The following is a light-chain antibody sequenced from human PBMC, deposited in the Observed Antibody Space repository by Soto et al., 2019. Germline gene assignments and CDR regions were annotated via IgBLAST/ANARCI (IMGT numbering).Light chain of an antibody. Sequence: AIRMTQSPSSLSASTGDRVTITCRASQGISSYLAWYQQKPGKAPKLLIYAASTLQSGGPSRFSGSGSGTDFTLTISCPQSEDFATYYCQQYYSYPRTFGQGTKVEIK. CDR2: AAS. V-gene: IGKV1-8*01. CDR1: QGISSY. J-gene: IGKJ1*01. CDR3: QQYYSYPRT.